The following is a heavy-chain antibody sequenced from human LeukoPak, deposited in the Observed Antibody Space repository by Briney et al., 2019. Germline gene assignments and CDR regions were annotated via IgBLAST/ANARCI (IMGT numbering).Heavy chain of an antibody. V-gene: IGHV3-30-3*01. CDR1: GFSFGYYV. CDR2: ISSDLNNK. Sequence: GGSLRLSCTASGFSFGYYVLNWVRQAPGKGLEWVAVISSDLNNKYYADSVKGRFTISRDNSKSTLYLQMDSLRPEDTALYYCAREHDAFDIWGQGTMVTVSS. CDR3: AREHDAFDI. J-gene: IGHJ3*02.